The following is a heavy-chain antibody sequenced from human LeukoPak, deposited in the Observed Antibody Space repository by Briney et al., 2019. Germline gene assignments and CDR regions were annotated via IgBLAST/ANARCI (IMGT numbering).Heavy chain of an antibody. J-gene: IGHJ5*02. V-gene: IGHV4-59*01. CDR2: VYYSGNT. CDR1: SGSITTYY. D-gene: IGHD6-19*01. CDR3: ATLNIESSSGWYFRS. Sequence: SESLSLTCSDSSGSITTYYWSWIRQSPGKGLEWLGYVYYSGNTNYNPSLKSRLTMSVDMSKSQLSLRLSSVTAADTAVYFCATLNIESSSGWYFRSWGQGTLVTVSS.